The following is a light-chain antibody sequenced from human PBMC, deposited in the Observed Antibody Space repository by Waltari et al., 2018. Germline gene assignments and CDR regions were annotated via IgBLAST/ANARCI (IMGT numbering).Light chain of an antibody. CDR3: SSYTTSGTFV. J-gene: IGLJ2*01. V-gene: IGLV2-14*01. CDR2: QVS. Sequence: QSALTQPASVSGSPGQSITIPCTGTSSDGGDYNYVSWYQHHPGKAPKIMIYQVSNRPSGVSNRLSGSKSGNTASLTISGLQAEDEGDYYCSSYTTSGTFVFGGGTKLTVL. CDR1: SSDGGDYNY.